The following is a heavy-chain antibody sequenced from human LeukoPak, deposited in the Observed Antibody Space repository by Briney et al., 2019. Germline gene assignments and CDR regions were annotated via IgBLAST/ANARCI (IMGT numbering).Heavy chain of an antibody. CDR3: AAGGLIRDTHSFEI. V-gene: IGHV3-53*01. CDR1: GFTVSRTY. J-gene: IGHJ3*02. Sequence: GGSLRLSCAAAGFTVSRTYMAWVRQTRGKGLDWVSLLYAGGGLYYADSVKGRFNISRDISSNTMYLQMSALRAEDTAVYYCAAGGLIRDTHSFEIWGQGTVVTVSS. D-gene: IGHD3/OR15-3a*01. CDR2: LYAGGGL.